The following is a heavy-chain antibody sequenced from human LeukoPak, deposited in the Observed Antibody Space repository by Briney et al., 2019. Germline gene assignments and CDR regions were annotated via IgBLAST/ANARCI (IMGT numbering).Heavy chain of an antibody. CDR1: GGSISSGSYY. D-gene: IGHD3-22*01. Sequence: TSETLSLTCTVSGGSISSGSYYWSWIRQPAGKGLEWIGRIYTSGSTNYNPSLKSRVTMSVDTSKNQFSLKLSSVTAADTAVYYCARSDYYDSSGSPPGWYFDLWGRGTLVTVSS. J-gene: IGHJ2*01. CDR3: ARSDYYDSSGSPPGWYFDL. CDR2: IYTSGST. V-gene: IGHV4-61*02.